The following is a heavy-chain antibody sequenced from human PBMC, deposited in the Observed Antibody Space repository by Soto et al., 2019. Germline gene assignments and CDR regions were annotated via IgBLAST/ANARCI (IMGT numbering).Heavy chain of an antibody. CDR2: IYSGGST. CDR3: AREVYYYYYGMDV. Sequence: EVQLVESGGGLIQPGGSLRLSCAASGFTVSSNYMSWVRQAPGKGLEWVSVIYSGGSTYYADSVKGRFTISRDNSKNTLYLQMNSLRAEDTAVYYCAREVYYYYYGMDVWGQGTTVTVSS. V-gene: IGHV3-53*01. J-gene: IGHJ6*02. CDR1: GFTVSSNY.